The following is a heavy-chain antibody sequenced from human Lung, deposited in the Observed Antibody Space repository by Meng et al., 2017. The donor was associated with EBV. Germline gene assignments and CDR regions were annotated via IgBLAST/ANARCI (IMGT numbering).Heavy chain of an antibody. CDR1: GYTFTSYY. D-gene: IGHD5-24*01. Sequence: QVQLVQSGAEVKKPXASMKVSXXASGYTFTSYYIHWVRQAPGQGLEWMGVINPSGGSTTYSQKFQGRLTMTRDTSTSAVYMELSSLRSEDTAIYYCARSPLDGYNYHFDYWGQGTLVNVSS. J-gene: IGHJ4*02. CDR3: ARSPLDGYNYHFDY. V-gene: IGHV1-46*01. CDR2: INPSGGST.